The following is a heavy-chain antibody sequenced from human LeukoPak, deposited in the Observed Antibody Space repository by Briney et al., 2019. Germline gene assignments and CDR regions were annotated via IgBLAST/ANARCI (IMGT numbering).Heavy chain of an antibody. V-gene: IGHV4-31*03. CDR1: GGSISSGGYY. Sequence: SQTLSLTCTVSGGSISSGGYYWSWIRQHPGKGLEWIGYTYYSGSTYYNPSLKSRVTISVDTSKNQFSLKLSSVTAADTAVYYCARDGTVTTSDAFDIWGQGTMVTVSS. CDR2: TYYSGST. J-gene: IGHJ3*02. D-gene: IGHD4-17*01. CDR3: ARDGTVTTSDAFDI.